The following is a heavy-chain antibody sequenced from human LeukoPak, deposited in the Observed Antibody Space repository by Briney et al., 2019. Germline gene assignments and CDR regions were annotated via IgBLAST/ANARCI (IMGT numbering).Heavy chain of an antibody. CDR3: ARQGGSGSVVDNWFDP. D-gene: IGHD3-10*01. V-gene: IGHV4-39*01. CDR1: GGSISSSSYY. Sequence: SETLSHACTVSGGSISSSSYYWGWMRQPPGKGLEWIGSIYYSGSTYNNPSLKSRVTISMDTSKNQFSLELSSVTAADTALYYCARQGGSGSVVDNWFDPWGQGTLVTVSS. CDR2: IYYSGST. J-gene: IGHJ5*02.